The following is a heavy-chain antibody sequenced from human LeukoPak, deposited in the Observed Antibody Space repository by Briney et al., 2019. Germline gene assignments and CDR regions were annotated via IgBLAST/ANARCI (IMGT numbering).Heavy chain of an antibody. Sequence: NPSETLSLTCTVSGGSISSSSYYWGWIRQPPGKGLEWIGSIYYSGSTYYNPSLKSRVTISVDTSKNQFSLKLSSVTAADTAVYYCAKNREGYSYGYRGPYYGMDVWGQGTTVTVSS. J-gene: IGHJ6*02. CDR1: GGSISSSSYY. D-gene: IGHD5-18*01. CDR2: IYYSGST. V-gene: IGHV4-39*01. CDR3: AKNREGYSYGYRGPYYGMDV.